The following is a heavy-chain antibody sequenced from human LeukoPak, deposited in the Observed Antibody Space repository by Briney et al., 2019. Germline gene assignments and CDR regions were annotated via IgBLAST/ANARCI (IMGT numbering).Heavy chain of an antibody. CDR2: IYYSGST. CDR1: GGSISSYY. D-gene: IGHD4-17*01. J-gene: IGHJ5*02. Sequence: SETLSLTCTVSGGSISSYYWNWIRQPPGKGLEWIGYIYYSGSTNYNPSLKSRVTISVDTSKNQFSLKLSSVTAADTAVYYCARSPYGARNWFDPWGQGTLVTVSS. CDR3: ARSPYGARNWFDP. V-gene: IGHV4-59*01.